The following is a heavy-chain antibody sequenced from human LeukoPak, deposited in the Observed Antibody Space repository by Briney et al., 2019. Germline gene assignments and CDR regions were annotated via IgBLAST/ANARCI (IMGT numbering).Heavy chain of an antibody. Sequence: SETLSLTCPVSSGSISSYYWNWIRQAPGKGLEWIGYIYSRGSTNYNPSLKSRVTISVNTSKNQFSLKLNSVTAADTAVYYCARGPTRVYVDYWGQGSLVTVSS. V-gene: IGHV4-59*01. CDR3: ARGPTRVYVDY. CDR2: IYSRGST. J-gene: IGHJ4*02. CDR1: SGSISSYY.